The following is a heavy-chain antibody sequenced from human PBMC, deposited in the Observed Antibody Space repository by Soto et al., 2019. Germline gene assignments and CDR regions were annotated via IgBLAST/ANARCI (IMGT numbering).Heavy chain of an antibody. D-gene: IGHD4-17*01. CDR2: INPSGGST. CDR3: AREGPDDYGDHLTAGNDY. CDR1: GYTFTSYY. Sequence: EASVKVSCKASGYTFTSYYMHWVRQAPGQGLEWMGIINPSGGSTSYAQKFQGRVTMTRDTSTSTVYMELSSLRSEDTAVYYCAREGPDDYGDHLTAGNDYWGQGTLVTVSS. J-gene: IGHJ4*02. V-gene: IGHV1-46*03.